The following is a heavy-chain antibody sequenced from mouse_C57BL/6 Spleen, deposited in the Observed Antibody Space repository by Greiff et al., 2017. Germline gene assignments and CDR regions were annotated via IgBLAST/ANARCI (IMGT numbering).Heavy chain of an antibody. J-gene: IGHJ1*03. CDR1: GYSITSGYY. D-gene: IGHD1-1*01. Sequence: VQLQQSGPGLVKPSQSLSLTCSVTGYSITSGYYWNWIRQFPGNKLEWMGYISYDGSNNYNPSLKNRISITRDTSKNQFFLKLNSVTTEDTATYYCATYGSSYGWYFDVWGTGTTVTVSS. CDR3: ATYGSSYGWYFDV. CDR2: ISYDGSN. V-gene: IGHV3-6*01.